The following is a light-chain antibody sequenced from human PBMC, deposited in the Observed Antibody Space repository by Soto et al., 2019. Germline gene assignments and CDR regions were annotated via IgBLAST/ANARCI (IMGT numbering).Light chain of an antibody. CDR2: DAS. Sequence: EIVLTQSPATLSLSPGERATLACRASQSVSSYLAWYQQKPGQAPRLLIYDASNRATGIPARFSGSGSGTDFTLTISSLEPEDFGVYYCQQRSNWPVITFGQGTRLEIK. CDR3: QQRSNWPVIT. V-gene: IGKV3-11*01. J-gene: IGKJ5*01. CDR1: QSVSSY.